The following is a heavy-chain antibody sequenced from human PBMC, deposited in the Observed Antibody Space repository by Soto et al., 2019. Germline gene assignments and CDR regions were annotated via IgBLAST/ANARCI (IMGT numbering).Heavy chain of an antibody. CDR1: GFTFSSYG. Sequence: PGGSLRLSCAASGFTFSSYGMHWVRQAPGKGLEWVAVISYDGSNKYYADSVKGRFTISRDNSKNTLYLQMNSLRAEDTAVYYYAKDLYDFWSGPPNYYYYGMDVWGQGTTVTVSS. CDR2: ISYDGSNK. J-gene: IGHJ6*02. D-gene: IGHD3-3*01. V-gene: IGHV3-30*18. CDR3: AKDLYDFWSGPPNYYYYGMDV.